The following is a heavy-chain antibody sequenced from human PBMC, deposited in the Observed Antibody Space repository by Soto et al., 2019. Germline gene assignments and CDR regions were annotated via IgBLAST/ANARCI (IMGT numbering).Heavy chain of an antibody. D-gene: IGHD6-19*01. CDR2: IYNSRNT. V-gene: IGHV4-59*01. Sequence: SETLSLTCTVSGGSITSYYWSWIRQPPGKGLEWTGYIYNSRNTNYNPSLKSRVTISVDTSKNQFSLKLSSVTAADTAVYYCARTGYSSGFYYFDHWGQGTLVTLSS. J-gene: IGHJ4*02. CDR1: GGSITSYY. CDR3: ARTGYSSGFYYFDH.